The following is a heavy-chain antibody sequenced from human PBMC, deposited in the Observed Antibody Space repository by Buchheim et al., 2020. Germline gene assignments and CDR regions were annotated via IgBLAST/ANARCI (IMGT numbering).Heavy chain of an antibody. D-gene: IGHD6-19*01. CDR1: GFSFSSYT. CDR2: IGSSGSAK. V-gene: IGHV3-48*01. CDR3: ARSRTAGTYYFDY. J-gene: IGHJ4*02. Sequence: EVQLVESGGGLVQPGGSLRLSCAASGFSFSSYTMNWVRQAPGKGLEWVSYIGSSGSAKYYADSVKGRLTISRDNATNSLYLKMNSLRVEDTAVYYCARSRTAGTYYFDYWGQGAL.